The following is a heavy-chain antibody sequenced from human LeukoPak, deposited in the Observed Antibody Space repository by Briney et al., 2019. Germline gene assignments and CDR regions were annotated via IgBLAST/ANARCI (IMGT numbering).Heavy chain of an antibody. Sequence: GGSLRLSCAASGFTFSSYAMSWVRQARGKGLEWVSAISGSGGSTYYADSVKGRFTISRDNSKNTQYLQMNSLRAEDTAVYYCAKDPSWSGYFDYWGQGTLVTVSS. CDR3: AKDPSWSGYFDY. J-gene: IGHJ4*02. CDR1: GFTFSSYA. D-gene: IGHD6-13*01. V-gene: IGHV3-23*01. CDR2: ISGSGGST.